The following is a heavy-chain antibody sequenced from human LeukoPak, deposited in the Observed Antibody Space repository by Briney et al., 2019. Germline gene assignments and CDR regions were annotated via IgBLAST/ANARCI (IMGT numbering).Heavy chain of an antibody. D-gene: IGHD6-19*01. Sequence: PQASVKVSCKASGYTFTGYYMHWVRQAPGQGLEWMGRINPNSGGINYAQKFQGRVTMTRDTSISTAYMELSRLRSDDTAVYYCARDRGKYSSGWYVGYWGQGTLVTVSS. CDR3: ARDRGKYSSGWYVGY. V-gene: IGHV1-2*06. CDR1: GYTFTGYY. CDR2: INPNSGGI. J-gene: IGHJ4*02.